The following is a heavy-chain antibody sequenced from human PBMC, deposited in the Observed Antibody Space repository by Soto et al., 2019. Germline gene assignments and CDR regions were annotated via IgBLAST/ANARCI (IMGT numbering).Heavy chain of an antibody. CDR2: IIPIFGTA. D-gene: IGHD3-9*01. CDR3: ASEDLYYDILTGYCD. J-gene: IGHJ4*02. CDR1: GGTFSSYA. V-gene: IGHV1-69*01. Sequence: QVQLVQSGAEVKKPGSSVKVSCKASGGTFSSYAISWVRQAPGQGLEWMGGIIPIFGTANYAQKFQGRVTITADESTSTAYMEMSSLRSEDTAVYYCASEDLYYDILTGYCDWGQGTLVTVSS.